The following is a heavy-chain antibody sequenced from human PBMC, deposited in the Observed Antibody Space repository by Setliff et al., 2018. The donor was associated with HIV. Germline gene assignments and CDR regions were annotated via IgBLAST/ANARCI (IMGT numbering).Heavy chain of an antibody. J-gene: IGHJ4*02. CDR2: INPNSGGI. CDR3: ARALDSSADIEGYFDF. D-gene: IGHD2-15*01. V-gene: IGHV1-2*02. Sequence: ASVKVSCKASGYTFIGYNMHWVRQAPGQGLEWMGWINPNSGGINYAQKFQGRVIMTRDTSISTAHMELSRLRSDDTAVYYCARALDSSADIEGYFDFWGQGMLVTVSS. CDR1: GYTFIGYN.